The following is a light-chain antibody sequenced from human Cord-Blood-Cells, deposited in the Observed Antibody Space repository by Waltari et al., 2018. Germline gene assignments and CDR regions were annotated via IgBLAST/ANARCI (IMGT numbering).Light chain of an antibody. J-gene: IGLJ3*02. CDR1: VLAKTF. CDR3: YSAADNNWV. CDR2: KDS. V-gene: IGLV3-27*01. Sequence: SYELTQPSPVSVSPGQTARITCSGDVLAKTFTRWFQQKPGHAPVLVIYKDSARPSGIPERFSGSSSGTTVTLTSSGAQVEDEADYYCYSAADNNWVFGGGTKLTVL.